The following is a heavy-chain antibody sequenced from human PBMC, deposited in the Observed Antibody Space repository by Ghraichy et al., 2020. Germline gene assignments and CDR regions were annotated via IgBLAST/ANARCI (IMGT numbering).Heavy chain of an antibody. CDR1: GGSIRNSIYY. V-gene: IGHV4-39*01. CDR2: IYYSGRN. J-gene: IGHJ5*02. Sequence: SETLSLTCTVSGGSIRNSIYYWGWIRQPPGKGLEWIGTIYYSGRNYYNPSLKSRVTISVDTSKNQFSLKLNSVTAADTAVYYCAGLNMIRGNGWFDPWGQGTLVTVSS. D-gene: IGHD3-10*01. CDR3: AGLNMIRGNGWFDP.